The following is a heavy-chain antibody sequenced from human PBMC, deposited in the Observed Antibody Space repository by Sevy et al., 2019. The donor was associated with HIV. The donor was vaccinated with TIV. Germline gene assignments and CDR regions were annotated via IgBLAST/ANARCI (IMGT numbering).Heavy chain of an antibody. CDR2: SSGSGGRT. CDR3: AKDSGYSSSQFDY. Sequence: GGSLRLSCAASGFMFRTYAMSWVRQAPGKGLEWVSSSSGSGGRTYYADSVKGRFTISRDNSKNTLYLQTNSLRVEDTAVYYCAKDSGYSSSQFDYWGQGTLVTVSS. V-gene: IGHV3-23*01. J-gene: IGHJ4*02. D-gene: IGHD6-13*01. CDR1: GFMFRTYA.